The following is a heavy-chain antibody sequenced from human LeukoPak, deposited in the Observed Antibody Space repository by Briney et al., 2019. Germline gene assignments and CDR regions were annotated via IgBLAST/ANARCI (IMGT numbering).Heavy chain of an antibody. CDR1: GFTFSSYG. V-gene: IGHV3-33*01. J-gene: IGHJ4*02. CDR2: IWYDGSNK. CDR3: ARDYDSSGYSDY. D-gene: IGHD3-22*01. Sequence: PGGSLRLSCAASGFTFSSYGMHWVRQAPGKGLEWVAVIWYDGSNKYYADSVKGRFTISRDNSKNTLYLQMNSLRAEDTAMYYCARDYDSSGYSDYWGQGALVTVSS.